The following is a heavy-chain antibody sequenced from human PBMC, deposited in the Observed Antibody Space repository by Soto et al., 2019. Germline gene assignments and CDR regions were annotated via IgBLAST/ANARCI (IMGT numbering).Heavy chain of an antibody. D-gene: IGHD3-9*01. CDR3: AAADYDILTGYINYYYYGMDV. Sequence: QMQLVQSGPEVKKPGTSVKVSCKASGFTFTSSAVQWVRQARGQRLEWIGWIVVGSGNTNYAQKFQERVTITRDMSTSTAYMELSSLRSEDTAVYYCAAADYDILTGYINYYYYGMDVWGQGTTVTVSS. J-gene: IGHJ6*02. CDR1: GFTFTSSA. CDR2: IVVGSGNT. V-gene: IGHV1-58*01.